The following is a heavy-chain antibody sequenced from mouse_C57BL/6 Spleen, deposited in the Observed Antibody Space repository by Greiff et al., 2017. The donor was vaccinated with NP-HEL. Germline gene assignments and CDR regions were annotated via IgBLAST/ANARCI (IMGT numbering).Heavy chain of an antibody. Sequence: VQLQQPGAELVRPGSSVKLSCKASGYTFTSYWMDWVKQRPGQGLEWIGNIYPSDSETHYNQKFKDKATLTVDKSSSTAYMQLSSLTSEDSAVYYCARDTGDWYFDVWGTGTTVTVSS. V-gene: IGHV1-61*01. CDR3: ARDTGDWYFDV. CDR2: IYPSDSET. D-gene: IGHD1-1*02. CDR1: GYTFTSYW. J-gene: IGHJ1*03.